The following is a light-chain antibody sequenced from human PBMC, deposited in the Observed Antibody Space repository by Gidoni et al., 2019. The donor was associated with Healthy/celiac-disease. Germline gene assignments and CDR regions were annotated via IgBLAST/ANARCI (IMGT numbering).Light chain of an antibody. J-gene: IGKJ2*01. CDR1: QRSSSY. CDR3: QQLNSYPPS. V-gene: IGKV1-9*01. CDR2: AAS. Sequence: DIKLTQSPPCLSASVGDRVTITGRASQRSSSYLAWYQQKPGKAPKLLIYAASTLQSGVPSRFSGSGSGTEFTLTISSLQPEDFATYYCQQLNSYPPSFGQGTKLEIK.